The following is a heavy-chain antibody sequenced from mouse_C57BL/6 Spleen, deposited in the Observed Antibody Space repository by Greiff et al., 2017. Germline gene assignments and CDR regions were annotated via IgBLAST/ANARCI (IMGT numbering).Heavy chain of an antibody. V-gene: IGHV1-81*01. Sequence: VQLQQSGAELARPGASVKLSCKASGYTFTSYGISWVKQRTGQGLEWIGEIYPRGGNTYYNEKFKGKATLTADKSSSTAYMELRSLTSEDSAIYFCTRGGGLNYWGQGTTLTVSS. J-gene: IGHJ2*01. CDR3: TRGGGLNY. D-gene: IGHD3-1*01. CDR2: IYPRGGNT. CDR1: GYTFTSYG.